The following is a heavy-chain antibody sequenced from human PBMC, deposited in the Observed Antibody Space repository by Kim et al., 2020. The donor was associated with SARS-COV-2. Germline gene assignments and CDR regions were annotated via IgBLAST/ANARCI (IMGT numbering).Heavy chain of an antibody. Sequence: SETLSLTCTVSGGSISSSSYYWGWIRQPPGKGLEWIGSIYYSGSTYYNPSLKSRVTISVDTSKNQFSLKLSSVTAADTAVYYCARHGGVRGVISWFDPWGQGTLVTVSS. D-gene: IGHD3-10*01. V-gene: IGHV4-39*01. J-gene: IGHJ5*02. CDR3: ARHGGVRGVISWFDP. CDR1: GGSISSSSYY. CDR2: IYYSGST.